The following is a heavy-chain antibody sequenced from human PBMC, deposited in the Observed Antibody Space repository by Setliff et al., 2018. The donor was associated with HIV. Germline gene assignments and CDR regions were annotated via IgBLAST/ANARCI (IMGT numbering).Heavy chain of an antibody. J-gene: IGHJ3*02. D-gene: IGHD3-22*01. V-gene: IGHV1-2*02. CDR1: GYTFTGYY. Sequence: EASVKVSCKASGYTFTGYYMHWVRQAPGQGLEWMGWINPNSGGTNYAQKFQGRVTMTRDTSISTAYMELSRLRSDDTAVYYCARDQGYYDSSGYHYVGDAFDIWGQGTMVTVSS. CDR3: ARDQGYYDSSGYHYVGDAFDI. CDR2: INPNSGGT.